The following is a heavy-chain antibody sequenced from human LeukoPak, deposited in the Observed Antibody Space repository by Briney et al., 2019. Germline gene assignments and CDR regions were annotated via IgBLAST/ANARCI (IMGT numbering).Heavy chain of an antibody. CDR3: ARNGYYSADY. CDR2: IHHSGST. Sequence: SETLSLTCVVSGDSDISSGYWWSWVRQPPGKRLEWIGEIHHSGSTNFNPSLKSRATISMEKSKNQFSLNMISVTAADTAVYFCARNGYYSADYWGRGILVTVSP. J-gene: IGHJ4*02. D-gene: IGHD4-17*01. CDR1: GDSDISSGYW. V-gene: IGHV4-4*02.